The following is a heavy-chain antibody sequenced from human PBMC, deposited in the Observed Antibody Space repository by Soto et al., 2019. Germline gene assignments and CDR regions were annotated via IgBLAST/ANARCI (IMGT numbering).Heavy chain of an antibody. CDR2: ISYDGSNK. J-gene: IGHJ4*02. CDR3: AKDQEMWELLHPPPSY. V-gene: IGHV3-30*18. CDR1: GFTFSSYG. Sequence: QVQLVESGGGVVQPGRSLRLSCAASGFTFSSYGMHWVRQAPGKGLEWVAVISYDGSNKYYADSVKGRFTISRDNSKNTLYLQMNSLRAEDTAVYYCAKDQEMWELLHPPPSYWGQGTLVTVSS. D-gene: IGHD1-26*01.